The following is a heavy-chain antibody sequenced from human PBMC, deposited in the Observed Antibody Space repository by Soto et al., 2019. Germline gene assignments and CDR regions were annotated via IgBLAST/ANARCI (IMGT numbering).Heavy chain of an antibody. CDR1: GFSLSTSGVG. Sequence: SGPTLVNPTQTVTLTCTFSGFSLSTSGVGVGWIRQPPGKALEWLALIYWDDDKHYSPSLKSRLTITKDTSKNQVVLTMTNMDPVDTATYYCAHLGFTAILDPYFDYWGQGTLVTVSS. V-gene: IGHV2-5*02. CDR3: AHLGFTAILDPYFDY. D-gene: IGHD5-18*01. CDR2: IYWDDDK. J-gene: IGHJ4*02.